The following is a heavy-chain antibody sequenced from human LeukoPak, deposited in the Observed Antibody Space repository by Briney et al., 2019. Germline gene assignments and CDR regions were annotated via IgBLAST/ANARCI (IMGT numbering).Heavy chain of an antibody. CDR3: ARGTHCSGGSCYSGGFDY. J-gene: IGHJ4*02. CDR2: IWYDGSNK. Sequence: PGGSLRLSCAASGFTFSSYGMHWVRQAPGKGLEWVAVIWYDGSNKYYADSVKGRFTISRDNSKNTLYLQMNSLRAEDTAVYYCARGTHCSGGSCYSGGFDYWGQGTLVTVSS. D-gene: IGHD2-15*01. CDR1: GFTFSSYG. V-gene: IGHV3-33*01.